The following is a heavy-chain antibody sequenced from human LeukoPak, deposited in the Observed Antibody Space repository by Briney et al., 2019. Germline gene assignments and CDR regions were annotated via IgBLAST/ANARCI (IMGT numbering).Heavy chain of an antibody. Sequence: GGSLRLSCAASGFTFSSFTMNWVRQAPGKGLEWVSSISSTSTYIHYADSVKGRFTISRDNAKNSLYLQMNSLRAEDTAVYYCARGGSDILTQHDYWGQGTLVTVSS. CDR1: GFTFSSFT. J-gene: IGHJ4*02. CDR2: ISSTSTYI. D-gene: IGHD3-9*01. V-gene: IGHV3-21*01. CDR3: ARGGSDILTQHDY.